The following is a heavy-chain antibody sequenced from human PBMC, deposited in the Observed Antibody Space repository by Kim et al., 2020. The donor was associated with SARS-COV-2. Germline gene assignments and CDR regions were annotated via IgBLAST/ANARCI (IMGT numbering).Heavy chain of an antibody. V-gene: IGHV3-43*01. CDR3: AKGGMGILLWFDYGMDV. CDR2: ISWDGGST. Sequence: GGSLRLSCAASGFTFDDYTMHWVRQAPGKGLEWVSLISWDGGSTYYADSVKGRFTISRDNSKNSLYLQMNSLRTEDTALYYCAKGGMGILLWFDYGMDVWGQGDHGHRLL. D-gene: IGHD3-10*01. J-gene: IGHJ6*02. CDR1: GFTFDDYT.